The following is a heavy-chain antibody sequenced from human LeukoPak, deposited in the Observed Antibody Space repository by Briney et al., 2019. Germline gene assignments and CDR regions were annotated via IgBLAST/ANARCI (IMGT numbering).Heavy chain of an antibody. CDR1: GFTFDDYA. D-gene: IGHD3-16*02. J-gene: IGHJ4*02. V-gene: IGHV3-9*01. CDR2: ISWNSGSI. Sequence: SLRLSCAASGFTFDDYAMHWVRQAPGKGLEWVSGISWNSGSIGYADSVKGRFTISRDNAKNSLYLQMNSLRAEDTAVYYCAKTAVVSPYCGQGTLVTVSS. CDR3: AKTAVVSPY.